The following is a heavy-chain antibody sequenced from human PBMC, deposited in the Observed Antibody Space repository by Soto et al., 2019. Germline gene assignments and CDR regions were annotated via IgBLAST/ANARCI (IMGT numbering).Heavy chain of an antibody. Sequence: DVQLVQSGAEVKKPGESLRISCKGSGYSFTSYWISWVRQMPGKGLEWMGRIDPSDSYTNYSPSFQGHVTISADKSISTAYLQWSSLKASDTAMYYCARHIPLSTVTTLGWFDPWGQGTLVTVSS. J-gene: IGHJ5*02. D-gene: IGHD4-17*01. CDR1: GYSFTSYW. V-gene: IGHV5-10-1*03. CDR2: IDPSDSYT. CDR3: ARHIPLSTVTTLGWFDP.